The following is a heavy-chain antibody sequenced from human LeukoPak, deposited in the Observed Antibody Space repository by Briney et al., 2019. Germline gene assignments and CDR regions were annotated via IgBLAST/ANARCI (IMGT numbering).Heavy chain of an antibody. CDR3: ARLYYDFWSGYDRRPTVFDY. D-gene: IGHD3-3*01. CDR1: GVSISSSSYY. CDR2: IYYSGST. J-gene: IGHJ4*02. V-gene: IGHV4-39*01. Sequence: SETLSLTCTVSGVSISSSSYYWGWIRQPPGKGLEWIGSIYYSGSTYYNPSLKSRVTISVDTSKNQFSLKLSSVTAADTAVYYCARLYYDFWSGYDRRPTVFDYWGQGTLVTVSS.